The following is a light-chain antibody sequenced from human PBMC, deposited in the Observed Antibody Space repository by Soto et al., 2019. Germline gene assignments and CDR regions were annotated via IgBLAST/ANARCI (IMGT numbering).Light chain of an antibody. CDR3: QQYDGSLGLT. J-gene: IGKJ4*01. CDR1: QSVSSSY. Sequence: EIVLTQSPGTLSLSPGERATLSCSASQSVSSSYLAWYQQKPGQAPRLLIYGASSRATGIPDRFSGSGYGTDFTLTISRLEPEDFAVYYCQQYDGSLGLTFGGGTKVEIK. CDR2: GAS. V-gene: IGKV3-20*01.